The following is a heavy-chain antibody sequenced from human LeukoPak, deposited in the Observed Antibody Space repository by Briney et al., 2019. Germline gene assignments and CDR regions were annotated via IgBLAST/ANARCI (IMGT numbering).Heavy chain of an antibody. CDR3: ARDPTKHCGGDCYYFYYMDV. J-gene: IGHJ6*03. CDR1: GFTFSSYE. V-gene: IGHV3-48*03. Sequence: GGSLRLSCAASGFTFSSYEMNWVRQAPGKGLEWVSYISSSGSTIYYADSVKGRFTISRDNAKNSLYLQMNSLRVEDTAVYFCARDPTKHCGGDCYYFYYMDVWGRGTTVTVSS. D-gene: IGHD2-21*02. CDR2: ISSSGSTI.